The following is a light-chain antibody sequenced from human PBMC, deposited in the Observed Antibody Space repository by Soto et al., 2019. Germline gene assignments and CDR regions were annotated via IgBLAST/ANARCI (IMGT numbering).Light chain of an antibody. CDR1: QYARNW. Sequence: DIQMTQSPSTLSASVGDGVTISCRASQYARNWLAWYQQKPGKAPRLLISKASSLQDGVPSRFRGSGSGTQFTLNITSLQPDDVATYYCQQYNTFSRTFGQGTRVDIK. CDR2: KAS. CDR3: QQYNTFSRT. V-gene: IGKV1-5*03. J-gene: IGKJ1*01.